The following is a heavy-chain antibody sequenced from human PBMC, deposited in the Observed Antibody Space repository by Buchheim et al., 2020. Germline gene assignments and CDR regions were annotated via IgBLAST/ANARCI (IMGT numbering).Heavy chain of an antibody. CDR3: ARDQGELAELWY. J-gene: IGHJ4*02. V-gene: IGHV3-11*01. D-gene: IGHD1-26*01. Sequence: QVQLVESGGGLVKPGGSLRLSCAASGFTFSEYYMTWIRQAPGKGLEWISYISGRGTTIYYADSVKGRFTISRDNAKNSMYLQMNSLRDEDTAVYYCARDQGELAELWYWGQGTL. CDR2: ISGRGTTI. CDR1: GFTFSEYY.